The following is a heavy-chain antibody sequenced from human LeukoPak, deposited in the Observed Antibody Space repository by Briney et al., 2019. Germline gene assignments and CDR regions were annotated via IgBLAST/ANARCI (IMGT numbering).Heavy chain of an antibody. J-gene: IGHJ5*02. CDR2: ISGSGGST. CDR1: GFTFSSYA. CDR3: ARDRSNCFDP. Sequence: GGSLRLSCAASGFTFSSYAMSWVRQAPGKGLEWVSAISGSGGSTYYADSVKGRFTISRDKSKNTMYLQMNSLRLEDTAVYYCARDRSNCFDPWGQGTLVTVSS. V-gene: IGHV3-23*01.